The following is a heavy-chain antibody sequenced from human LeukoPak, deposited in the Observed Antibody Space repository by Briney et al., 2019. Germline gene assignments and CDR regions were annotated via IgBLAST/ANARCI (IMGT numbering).Heavy chain of an antibody. CDR1: GGSISSHY. D-gene: IGHD1-26*01. Sequence: SETLSLTCTVSGGSISSHYWSWIRQPPGKGLEWIGYIYYSGSTNYNPSLKSRVTISVDTSKNQFSLKLSSVTAADTAVYYCVRVGRPRRTPFDPWGQGTLVTVSS. CDR3: VRVGRPRRTPFDP. J-gene: IGHJ5*02. CDR2: IYYSGST. V-gene: IGHV4-59*11.